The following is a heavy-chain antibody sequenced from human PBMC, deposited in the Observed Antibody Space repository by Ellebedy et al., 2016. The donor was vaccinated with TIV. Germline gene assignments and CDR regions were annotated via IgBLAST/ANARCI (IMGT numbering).Heavy chain of an antibody. CDR3: ARSRLRFLEWLPDDAFDI. D-gene: IGHD3-3*01. J-gene: IGHJ3*02. V-gene: IGHV3-33*01. Sequence: GESLKISCAASGFTFSSYGMHWVRQAPGKGLEWVAVIWYDGSNKYYADSVKGRFTISRDNSKNTLYLQMNSLRAEDTAVYYCARSRLRFLEWLPDDAFDIWGQGTMVTVSS. CDR2: IWYDGSNK. CDR1: GFTFSSYG.